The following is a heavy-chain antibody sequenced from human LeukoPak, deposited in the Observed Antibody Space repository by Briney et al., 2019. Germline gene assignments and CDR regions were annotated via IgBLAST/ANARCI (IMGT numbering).Heavy chain of an antibody. V-gene: IGHV3-15*01. CDR1: GFTFSDAW. CDR2: IKSKSDGGTI. D-gene: IGHD2-15*01. J-gene: IGHJ4*02. Sequence: NPGGSLRLSCVGSGFTFSDAWMSWVRQAPGKGLEWVGRIKSKSDGGTIDYAAPVKGRFTISRDDSRNTLYLQMNSLKTEDTAVYYCTMRRQDGWWGQGTLVTVS. CDR3: TMRRQDGW.